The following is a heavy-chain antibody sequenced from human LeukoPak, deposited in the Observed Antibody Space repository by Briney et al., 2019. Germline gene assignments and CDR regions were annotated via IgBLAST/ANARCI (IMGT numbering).Heavy chain of an antibody. CDR2: IYYSGST. D-gene: IGHD3-22*01. V-gene: IGHV4-30-4*01. Sequence: SETLSLTCTVSGGSISSGDYYWSWIRQPPGKGLEWIGYIYYSGSTYYNPSLKGRVTISVDTSKNQFSLKLSSVTAADTAAYYCARVLLDGGYYPYYFDYWGQGTLVTVSS. CDR1: GGSISSGDYY. J-gene: IGHJ4*02. CDR3: ARVLLDGGYYPYYFDY.